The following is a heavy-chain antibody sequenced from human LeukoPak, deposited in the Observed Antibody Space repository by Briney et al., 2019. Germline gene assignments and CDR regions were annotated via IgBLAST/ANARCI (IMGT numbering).Heavy chain of an antibody. CDR2: LYRGGST. CDR1: GFTVSSNY. Sequence: GGSLRLSCAASGFTVSSNYMGWVRRAPGMGLEWVSSLYRGGSTYYADSVRGRFTISRDNSKSTLYLQMNSLRAEDTAVYYCARGNYGSGSYYVGDAFDIWGQGTMVTVSS. CDR3: ARGNYGSGSYYVGDAFDI. D-gene: IGHD3-10*01. V-gene: IGHV3-53*01. J-gene: IGHJ3*02.